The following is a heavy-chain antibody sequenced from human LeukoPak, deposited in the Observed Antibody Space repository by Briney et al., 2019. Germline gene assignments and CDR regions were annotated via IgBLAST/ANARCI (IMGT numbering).Heavy chain of an antibody. J-gene: IGHJ4*02. CDR1: GYSFTSYW. D-gene: IGHD3-10*01. Sequence: GESLKISCKGSGYSFTSYWIGWVRQMPGKGLEWMGIIYPGDSDTRYSPSFQGQVTISADKSISTAYLQWNSLKASDTAMYYCARQGIMFRGVINPLDQWGQGTLVTVSS. CDR2: IYPGDSDT. CDR3: ARQGIMFRGVINPLDQ. V-gene: IGHV5-51*01.